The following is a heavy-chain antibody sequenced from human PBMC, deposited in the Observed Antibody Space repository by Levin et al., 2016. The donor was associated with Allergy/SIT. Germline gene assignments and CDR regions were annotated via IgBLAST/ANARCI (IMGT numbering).Heavy chain of an antibody. J-gene: IGHJ4*02. V-gene: IGHV5-51*01. CDR3: ARHPPLIYDTSEYWLSGNDY. CDR1: GYDFNNYW. CDR2: VYPGDSDA. D-gene: IGHD3-22*01. Sequence: GESLKISCKGFGYDFNNYWIAWVRQMPGRGLEWMGIVYPGDSDARYSPSFQGQVTISADKSINTAYLQWNSLKASDTAMYYCARHPPLIYDTSEYWLSGNDYWGQGTLVTVSS.